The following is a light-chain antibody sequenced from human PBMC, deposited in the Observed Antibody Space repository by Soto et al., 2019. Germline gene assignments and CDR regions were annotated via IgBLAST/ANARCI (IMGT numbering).Light chain of an antibody. Sequence: VMTQSPGTLSVSPGERVTLSCTASQSVSSDLAWYQQKPGQAPRLLIYDASSRATGIPDRFSGGGSGTDFTLTISRLEPEDFAVYYCQQFSSYPLTFGGGTKVDIK. CDR2: DAS. J-gene: IGKJ4*01. CDR3: QQFSSYPLT. V-gene: IGKV3-20*01. CDR1: QSVSSD.